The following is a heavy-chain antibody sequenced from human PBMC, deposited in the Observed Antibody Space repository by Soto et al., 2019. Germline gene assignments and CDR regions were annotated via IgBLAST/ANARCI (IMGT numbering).Heavy chain of an antibody. CDR3: ARDMYYDFWSGLFDY. Sequence: ASVKVSCKASGYTFTSYAMNWVRQAPGQRLEWMGWINAGNGNTKYSQKFQGRVTITRDTSASTAYMELSSLRSEDTAVYYCARDMYYDFWSGLFDYWGQGTQVTVSS. CDR1: GYTFTSYA. D-gene: IGHD3-3*01. V-gene: IGHV1-3*01. CDR2: INAGNGNT. J-gene: IGHJ4*02.